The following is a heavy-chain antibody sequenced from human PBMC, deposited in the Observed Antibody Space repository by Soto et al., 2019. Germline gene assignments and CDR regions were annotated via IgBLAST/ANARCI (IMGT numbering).Heavy chain of an antibody. CDR1: GYSFANQA. Sequence: QVQLVQSGTEVKKPGASVKVSCKTSGYSFANQAINWVRQAPGQGLEWVGWISGRSGNSNYAQKFQGRVTITADESTSTAYMELSSLRSEDTAVYYCARGGSTMVRGPLVYGLDVWGQGTTVTVSS. CDR2: ISGRSGNS. CDR3: ARGGSTMVRGPLVYGLDV. V-gene: IGHV1-18*01. J-gene: IGHJ6*02. D-gene: IGHD3-10*01.